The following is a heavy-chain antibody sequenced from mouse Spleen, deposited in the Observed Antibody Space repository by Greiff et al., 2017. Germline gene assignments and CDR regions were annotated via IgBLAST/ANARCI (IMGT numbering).Heavy chain of an antibody. CDR2: IDPETGGT. Sequence: VQLQQSGAELVRPGASVMLSCKASGYTFTDYEMHWVKQTPVHGLEWIGAIDPETGGTAYNQKFKGKATLTADKSSSTAYMELRSLTSEDSAVYYCTIPSITTVVPPAMDYWGQGTSVTVSS. CDR3: TIPSITTVVPPAMDY. CDR1: GYTFTDYE. V-gene: IGHV1-15*01. D-gene: IGHD1-1*01. J-gene: IGHJ4*01.